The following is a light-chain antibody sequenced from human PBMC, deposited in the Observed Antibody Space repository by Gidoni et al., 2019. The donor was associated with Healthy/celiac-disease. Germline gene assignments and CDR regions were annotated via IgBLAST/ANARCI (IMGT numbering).Light chain of an antibody. V-gene: IGKV3-15*01. Sequence: EIVMTQSPATLSVSPGERATHSCRASQSVSSNLAWYQQKPGQAPRLLIYGASTRATGIPARFSGRGSGTEFTLTISSLQSEDFAVYYCQQYNNWPQTFGQGTRLEIK. CDR1: QSVSSN. J-gene: IGKJ5*01. CDR3: QQYNNWPQT. CDR2: GAS.